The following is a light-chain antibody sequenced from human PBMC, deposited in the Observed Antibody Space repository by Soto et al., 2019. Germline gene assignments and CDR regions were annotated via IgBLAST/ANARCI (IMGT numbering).Light chain of an antibody. Sequence: QLVLTQSPSASASLGDSVKFTCTLSSGHSSYAIAWHQQQPEKGPRYLMKLNSDGSHSKGDGIPDRFSGSSSGAERYLTISSLQSEDEADYYCQTWGSGIRVVFGGGTKLTVL. V-gene: IGLV4-69*01. CDR2: LNSDGSH. CDR1: SGHSSYA. J-gene: IGLJ2*01. CDR3: QTWGSGIRVV.